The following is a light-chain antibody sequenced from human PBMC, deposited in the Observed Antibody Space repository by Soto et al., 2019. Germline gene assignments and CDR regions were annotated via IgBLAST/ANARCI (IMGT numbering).Light chain of an antibody. CDR2: GAS. V-gene: IGKV3-20*01. CDR1: HSVSSSY. J-gene: IGKJ1*01. Sequence: EIVVTQSPGTLSFSPGETATLSCRASHSVSSSYLACYQQKPGQAPRLLISGASTRAAGISDRFRGSGSGTEFTLTISSLRSEDSAIYYCQQYFEWPPMTFGQGTKVDIK. CDR3: QQYFEWPPMT.